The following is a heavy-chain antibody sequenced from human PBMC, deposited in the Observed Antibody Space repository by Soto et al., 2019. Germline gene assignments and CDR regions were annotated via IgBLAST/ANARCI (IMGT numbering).Heavy chain of an antibody. D-gene: IGHD6-13*01. CDR1: DGYNSSYY. V-gene: IGHV4-59*01. Sequence: PLVTRSHTCRVSDGYNSSYYWSRIRQPPGKGLEWIGYIYYSESNNYNPSLKSRVTISVDTSKNQFSLKLTSVTTADTAVYYCARAIAALNWFDPWGQGTLVTVSS. CDR3: ARAIAALNWFDP. CDR2: IYYSESN. J-gene: IGHJ5*02.